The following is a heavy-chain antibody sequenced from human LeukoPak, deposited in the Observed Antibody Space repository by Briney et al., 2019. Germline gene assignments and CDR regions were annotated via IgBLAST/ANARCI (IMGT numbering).Heavy chain of an antibody. D-gene: IGHD1/OR15-1a*01. J-gene: IGHJ4*02. CDR1: GFSFTNCW. Sequence: GESLKISCKGSGFSFTNCWIAWVRQMPGKGLEWMGIIFPGDSETLYSPSLEGQVTIAADKSINTAYLQWSSLKASDTATYYCATSESQTKFDYWGQGTLVTVSS. V-gene: IGHV5-51*01. CDR2: IFPGDSET. CDR3: ATSESQTKFDY.